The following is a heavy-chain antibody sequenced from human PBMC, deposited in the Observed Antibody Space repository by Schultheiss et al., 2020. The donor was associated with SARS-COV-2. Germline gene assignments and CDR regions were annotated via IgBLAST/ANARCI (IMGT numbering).Heavy chain of an antibody. V-gene: IGHV3-7*01. J-gene: IGHJ4*02. CDR3: ARRRWGWYYFDY. Sequence: GESLKISCAASGFTFSSYWMSWVRQAPGKGLEWVANIKQDGSEKYYVDSVKGRFTISRDNAKNSLYLQMNSLRAEDTAVYYCARRRWGWYYFDYWGQGTLVTVSS. CDR1: GFTFSSYW. CDR2: IKQDGSEK. D-gene: IGHD6-19*01.